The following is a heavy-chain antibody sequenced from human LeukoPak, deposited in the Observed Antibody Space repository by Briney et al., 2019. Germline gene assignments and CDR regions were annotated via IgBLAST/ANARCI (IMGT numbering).Heavy chain of an antibody. V-gene: IGHV3-23*01. Sequence: PGGSLRLSCAASEFTFSNYAMTWVRQGPGKGLEWVSAISGSGGNTYYADSVKGRFTISRDNSKNTLYLQMNSLRAEDTAVYYCAKSRGSGNYYSYYFDYWGQGTLVTVSS. CDR1: EFTFSNYA. J-gene: IGHJ4*02. D-gene: IGHD1-26*01. CDR3: AKSRGSGNYYSYYFDY. CDR2: ISGSGGNT.